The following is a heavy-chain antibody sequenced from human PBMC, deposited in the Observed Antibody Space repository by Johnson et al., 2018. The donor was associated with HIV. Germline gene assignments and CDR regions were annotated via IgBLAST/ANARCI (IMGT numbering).Heavy chain of an antibody. J-gene: IGHJ3*02. CDR1: GFTVSTNY. D-gene: IGHD1-26*01. V-gene: IGHV3-53*01. CDR3: ASEEWELLGDAFDI. CDR2: SGSGGST. Sequence: VQLVESGGGLIQPGGSLRLSCAASGFTVSTNYMTWVRQAPGKGLEWVSAISGSGGSTYYADSVKGRFTISRDNSKNTLYLQMNSLRAEDTAGNYWASEEWELLGDAFDIWGQGTMVTVSS.